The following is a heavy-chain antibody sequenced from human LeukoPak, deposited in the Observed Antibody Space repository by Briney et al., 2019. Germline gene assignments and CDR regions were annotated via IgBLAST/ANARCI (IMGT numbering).Heavy chain of an antibody. Sequence: PSETLSLTCAVSGGSISSSNWWSWVRQPPGKGLEWIGEIYHSGSTNYNPSLKSRVTISVDNSKNQFSLKLSSVTAADTAVYYCARDRDYYGSGSYYRHYDYWGQGTLVTVSS. J-gene: IGHJ4*02. V-gene: IGHV4-4*02. D-gene: IGHD3-10*01. CDR3: ARDRDYYGSGSYYRHYDY. CDR1: GGSISSSNW. CDR2: IYHSGST.